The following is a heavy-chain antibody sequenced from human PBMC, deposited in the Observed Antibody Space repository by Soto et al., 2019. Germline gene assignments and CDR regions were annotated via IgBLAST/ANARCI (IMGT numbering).Heavy chain of an antibody. CDR3: VRALAGSRNGLDM. J-gene: IGHJ3*02. CDR1: GFTLSSHW. D-gene: IGHD6-19*01. V-gene: IGHV3-74*01. CDR2: ISKDGTTT. Sequence: LRLSCTASGFTLSSHWMHWVRQVPGKELVWVSRISKDGTTTDFADSVKGRFGISRESAKNTVFLQMDSLRPEDMGVYYCVRALAGSRNGLDMWGQGTMVTVSS.